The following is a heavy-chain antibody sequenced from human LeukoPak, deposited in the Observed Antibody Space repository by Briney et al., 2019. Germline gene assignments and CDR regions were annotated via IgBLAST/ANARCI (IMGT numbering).Heavy chain of an antibody. CDR3: ATRITDSGSSHIDY. CDR1: GGTFSSYA. Sequence: SVKVSCKASGGTFSSYASSWVRQAPGQGLEWIGGIIPIFGTANYAQKFQGRVTITTDESTSTAYMELSSLRSEDTAVYYCATRITDSGSSHIDYWGQGTLVTVSS. V-gene: IGHV1-69*05. CDR2: IIPIFGTA. J-gene: IGHJ4*02. D-gene: IGHD1-26*01.